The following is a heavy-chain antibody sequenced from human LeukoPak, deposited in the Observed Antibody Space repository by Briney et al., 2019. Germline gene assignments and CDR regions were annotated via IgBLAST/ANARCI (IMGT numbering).Heavy chain of an antibody. V-gene: IGHV3-30-3*01. CDR3: ASGDYYDILTGYSPLFDY. D-gene: IGHD3-9*01. CDR1: GFTFSSYA. CDR2: ISYDGSNK. Sequence: GRSLRLSCAASGFTFSSYAMHWIRQAPGKGLEWVAVISYDGSNKYYADSVKGRFTISRDNSKNTLYLQMNSLRAEDTAVYYCASGDYYDILTGYSPLFDYWGQGTLVTVSS. J-gene: IGHJ4*02.